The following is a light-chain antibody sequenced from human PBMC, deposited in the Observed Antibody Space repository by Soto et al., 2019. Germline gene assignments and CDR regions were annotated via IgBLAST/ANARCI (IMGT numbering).Light chain of an antibody. V-gene: IGKV3-15*01. J-gene: IGKJ4*01. CDR3: QQYNDWPLT. Sequence: EIVMTQSPATVSVSPGERATLSCRASQSVSNNLAWFQQKPGQAPRLLIFGASYRATGIPARFSGSGSGTEFTLTINSLQSEDFAVYYCQQYNDWPLTFGGGTKVDIK. CDR1: QSVSNN. CDR2: GAS.